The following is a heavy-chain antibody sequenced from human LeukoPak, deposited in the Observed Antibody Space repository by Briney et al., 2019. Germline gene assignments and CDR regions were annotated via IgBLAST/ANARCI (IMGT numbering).Heavy chain of an antibody. V-gene: IGHV3-23*01. CDR1: GFTFSSYA. CDR3: AKDLYSNYGPADY. CDR2: INGGGVNT. D-gene: IGHD4-11*01. J-gene: IGHJ4*02. Sequence: GGSLRLSCAASGFTFSSYAMSWVRQAPGKGLEWVSTINGGGVNTHYADSVGGRFTISRDNSKNTLFLQTNSLRDEDTAVYYCAKDLYSNYGPADYWGQGNLVTVSS.